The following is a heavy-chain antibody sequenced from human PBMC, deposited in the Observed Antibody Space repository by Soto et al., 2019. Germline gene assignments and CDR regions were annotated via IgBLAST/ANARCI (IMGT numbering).Heavy chain of an antibody. V-gene: IGHV4-59*08. Sequence: SETLSLTCTVSGGSISSYYWSWIRQPPGKGLEWIGYIYYSGSTNYNPSLKSRVTISVDTSKNQFSLKLSSVTAADTAVYYCARLYSGYDSVYFDYWGQGTLVTVSS. D-gene: IGHD5-12*01. CDR2: IYYSGST. CDR1: GGSISSYY. CDR3: ARLYSGYDSVYFDY. J-gene: IGHJ4*02.